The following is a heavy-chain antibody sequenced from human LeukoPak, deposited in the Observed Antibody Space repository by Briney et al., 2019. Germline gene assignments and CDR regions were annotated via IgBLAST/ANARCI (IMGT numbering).Heavy chain of an antibody. V-gene: IGHV3-48*02. CDR1: GFTFSSYN. D-gene: IGHD3-10*01. Sequence: PGGSLRLSCAVSGFTFSSYNMNWVRRAPGKGLEWVSDISSSGSTIYFADSVKGRFTISRDNAKNSLYLQMNSLRDEDTAVYYCARLEYYYVSGNYYKLFDYWGQGTLVSVCS. CDR2: ISSSGSTI. J-gene: IGHJ4*02. CDR3: ARLEYYYVSGNYYKLFDY.